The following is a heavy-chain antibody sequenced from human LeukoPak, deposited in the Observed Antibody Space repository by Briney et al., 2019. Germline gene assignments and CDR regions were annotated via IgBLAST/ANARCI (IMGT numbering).Heavy chain of an antibody. D-gene: IGHD2-15*01. CDR1: GGSFSGYY. CDR3: ARELYCSGGSCSHYFDY. Sequence: PSETLSLTCAVYGGSFSGYYWSWIRQPPGKGLEWIGEINHSGSTNYNPSLKSRVTISVDTSKNQFSLKLSSVTAADTAVYYCARELYCSGGSCSHYFDYWGQGTLVTVSS. CDR2: INHSGST. V-gene: IGHV4-34*01. J-gene: IGHJ4*02.